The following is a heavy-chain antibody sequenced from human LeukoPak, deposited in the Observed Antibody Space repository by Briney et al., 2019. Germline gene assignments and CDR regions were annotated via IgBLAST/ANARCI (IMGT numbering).Heavy chain of an antibody. V-gene: IGHV3-30*18. J-gene: IGHJ4*02. CDR1: GFTFSSYG. D-gene: IGHD2/OR15-2a*01. CDR3: AKRATLTDFDY. Sequence: PGRSLRLSCAASGFTFSSYGMHWVRQAPGKGLEWVAVISHDGSNKYYADSVKGRFTISRDNSKNTLYLQMNSLRAEDTAVYYCAKRATLTDFDYWGQGTLVTVSS. CDR2: ISHDGSNK.